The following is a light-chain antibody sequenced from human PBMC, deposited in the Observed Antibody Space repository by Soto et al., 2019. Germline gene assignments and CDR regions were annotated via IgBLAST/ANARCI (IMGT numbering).Light chain of an antibody. CDR3: QPYGSAPLT. Sequence: DTVLTQCPGTLSLSPGERCTLSCMASQSISGRYFAWYQQKPGQAPRVLIYDASTRATGIPDRFSGSGSGTDFILTISRLEPEDFAVYYCQPYGSAPLTVGGGTKVEIK. J-gene: IGKJ4*01. V-gene: IGKV3-20*01. CDR2: DAS. CDR1: QSISGRY.